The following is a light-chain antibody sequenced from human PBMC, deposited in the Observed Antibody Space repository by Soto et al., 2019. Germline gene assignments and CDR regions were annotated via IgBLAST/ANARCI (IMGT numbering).Light chain of an antibody. Sequence: QSVLTQPPSVSGAPGQRVSISCTGNNSNIGAGYDVHWYQQLPGTAPKLLIYDNNSRPSGVPDRFSGSKSGTSASLAITGLQTEDEADYYCQAYDYSLTASVFGGGTKLTVL. J-gene: IGLJ3*02. V-gene: IGLV1-40*01. CDR2: DNN. CDR3: QAYDYSLTASV. CDR1: NSNIGAGYD.